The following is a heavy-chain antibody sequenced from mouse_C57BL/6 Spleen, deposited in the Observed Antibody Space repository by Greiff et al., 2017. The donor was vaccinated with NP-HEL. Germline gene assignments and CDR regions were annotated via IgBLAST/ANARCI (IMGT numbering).Heavy chain of an antibody. CDR2: IDPSDSYT. CDR1: GYTFTSYW. D-gene: IGHD1-2*01. Sequence: QVQLKQPGAELVRPGTSVKLSCKASGYTFTSYWMHWVKQRPGQGLEWIGVIDPSDSYTNYNQKFKGKATLTVDTSSSTAYMQLSSLTAEDSAVYYCARKTADAWFAYWGQGTLVTVSA. CDR3: ARKTADAWFAY. J-gene: IGHJ3*01. V-gene: IGHV1-59*01.